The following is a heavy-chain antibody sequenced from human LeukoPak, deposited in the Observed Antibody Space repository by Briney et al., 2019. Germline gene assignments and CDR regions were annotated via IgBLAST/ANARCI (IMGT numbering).Heavy chain of an antibody. CDR2: IYTSGST. Sequence: PSETLSLTCTVSGDAISSYYWSWLRQPAGKGLEWIGRIYTSGSTNYNPSLKSRVTMSVDTSKNQFSLKLSSVTAADTGVYYCARGVRYSSGWNNWFDPWGQGTLVTVSS. J-gene: IGHJ5*02. V-gene: IGHV4-4*07. D-gene: IGHD6-25*01. CDR1: GDAISSYY. CDR3: ARGVRYSSGWNNWFDP.